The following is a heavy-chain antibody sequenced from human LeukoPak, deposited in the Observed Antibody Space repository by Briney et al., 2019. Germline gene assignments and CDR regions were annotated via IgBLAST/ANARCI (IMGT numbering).Heavy chain of an antibody. J-gene: IGHJ6*03. Sequence: GGSLRLSCAASGFTVSSNYMSWVRQAPGKGLEWVSVIYSGGSTCYADSVKGRFIISRDNSKNTLYLQMNSLRAEDTAVYYCAKDTVKVTTIRRVPHYMDVWGKGTTVTISS. V-gene: IGHV3-66*02. CDR2: IYSGGST. CDR1: GFTVSSNY. CDR3: AKDTVKVTTIRRVPHYMDV. D-gene: IGHD5-12*01.